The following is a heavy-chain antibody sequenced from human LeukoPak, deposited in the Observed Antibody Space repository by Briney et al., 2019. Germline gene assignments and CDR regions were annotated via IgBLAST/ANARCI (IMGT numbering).Heavy chain of an antibody. CDR2: ITRDGSEA. D-gene: IGHD2-15*01. Sequence: GGSPRLSCAVSGFTFSSYSMNWVRQAPGKGLEWVSTITRDGSEAYYADSVKGRFAISRDNAKDSLYLQLNSLRAEDTAVYYCARKYCSGATCYYFDNWGPGTQVTVSS. V-gene: IGHV3-21*01. CDR1: GFTFSSYS. CDR3: ARKYCSGATCYYFDN. J-gene: IGHJ4*02.